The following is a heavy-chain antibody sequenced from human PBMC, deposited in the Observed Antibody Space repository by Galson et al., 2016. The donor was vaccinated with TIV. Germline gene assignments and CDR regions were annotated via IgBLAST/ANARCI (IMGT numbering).Heavy chain of an antibody. D-gene: IGHD2/OR15-2a*01. V-gene: IGHV1-24*01. Sequence: SVKVSCKVSGDSLSDLSTHWVRQAPGKGLEWMAGFDPEQHKKIYAQKLEGRVTLTDDTSTDTAFLELSSLSFEDTAVYYCASVAWFPGLSLDNWGQGTLVTVSS. CDR2: FDPEQHKK. J-gene: IGHJ4*02. CDR3: ASVAWFPGLSLDN. CDR1: GDSLSDLS.